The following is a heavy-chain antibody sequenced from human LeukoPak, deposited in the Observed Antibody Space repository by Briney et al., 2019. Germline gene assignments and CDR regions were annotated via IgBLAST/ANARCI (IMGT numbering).Heavy chain of an antibody. D-gene: IGHD2-15*01. CDR1: GFTFSHAW. CDR2: IKSKTDGGTA. CDR3: TAHRGYCGGFSCMGY. V-gene: IGHV3-15*01. J-gene: IGHJ4*02. Sequence: GGSLRLSCAASGFTFSHAWMSWVRQAPGKGLEWVGRIKSKTDGGTADYAAPVKGTVTISRDDSKSTLYLQMNSLKTEDTAVYYCTAHRGYCGGFSCMGYWGQGTLVTVSS.